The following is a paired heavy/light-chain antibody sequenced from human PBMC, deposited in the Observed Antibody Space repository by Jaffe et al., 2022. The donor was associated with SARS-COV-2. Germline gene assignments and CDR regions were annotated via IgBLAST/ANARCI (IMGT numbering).Light chain of an antibody. CDR1: QSISSY. CDR3: QQSYSTPPT. V-gene: IGKV1-39*01. CDR2: AAS. J-gene: IGKJ3*01. Sequence: DIQMTQSPSSLSASVGDRVTITCRASQSISSYLNWYQQKPGKAPKLLIYAASSLQSGVPSRFSGSGSGTDFTLTISSLQPEDFATYYCQQSYSTPPTFGPGTKVDIK.
Heavy chain of an antibody. CDR1: GYTFTSYG. J-gene: IGHJ3*02. D-gene: IGHD1-26*01. CDR3: ATPTPLDSGSHDAFDI. CDR2: ISAYNGNT. V-gene: IGHV1-18*01. Sequence: QVQLVQSGAEVKKPGASVKVSCKASGYTFTSYGISWVRQAPGQGLEWMGWISAYNGNTNYAQKLQGRVTMTTDTSTSTAYMELRSLRSDDTAVYYCATPTPLDSGSHDAFDIWGQGTMVTVSS.